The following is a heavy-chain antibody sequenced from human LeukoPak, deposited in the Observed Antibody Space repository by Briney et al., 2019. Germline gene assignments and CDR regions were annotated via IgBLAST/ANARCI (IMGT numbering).Heavy chain of an antibody. D-gene: IGHD5-18*01. CDR3: ARVGTPMVTIVAPYYMDV. V-gene: IGHV3-48*01. J-gene: IGHJ6*03. Sequence: GGSLRLSCAASEFTFRTYSMNWVRQAPGKGLEWVSYIDTTSSTIYYADSVKGRFTISRDNAKNSLYLQMNSLRAEDTAVFYCARVGTPMVTIVAPYYMDVWGKGTTVTVSS. CDR2: IDTTSSTI. CDR1: EFTFRTYS.